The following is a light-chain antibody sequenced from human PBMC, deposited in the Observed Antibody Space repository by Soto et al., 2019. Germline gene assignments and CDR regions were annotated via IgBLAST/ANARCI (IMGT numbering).Light chain of an antibody. J-gene: IGLJ2*01. V-gene: IGLV2-14*01. CDR1: TSDVGGYNY. CDR2: EVS. CDR3: SSYTSSSSVV. Sequence: ALTQSGCVAGSLWVAVTISCTGSTSDVGGYNYVSWYQQHPGKAPKLMIYEVSNRPSGVSNRFSGSKSGNTVSLTISGLLAEDEADYYCSSYTSSSSVVFGGGTKVTVL.